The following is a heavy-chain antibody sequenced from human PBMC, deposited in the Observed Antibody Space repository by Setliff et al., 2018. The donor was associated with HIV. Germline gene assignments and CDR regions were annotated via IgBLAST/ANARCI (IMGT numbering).Heavy chain of an antibody. CDR3: AKEFEDLSGAY. CDR2: IWYDGSNK. V-gene: IGHV3-30*02. CDR1: GFTFSSYG. D-gene: IGHD3-10*01. Sequence: PGGSLRLSCAASGFTFSSYGMHWVRQAPGKGLEWVAVIWYDGSNKYYADSVKGRFTISRDNSKNTLYLQMNSLRAEDTAVYYCAKEFEDLSGAYWGQGTLVTVSS. J-gene: IGHJ4*02.